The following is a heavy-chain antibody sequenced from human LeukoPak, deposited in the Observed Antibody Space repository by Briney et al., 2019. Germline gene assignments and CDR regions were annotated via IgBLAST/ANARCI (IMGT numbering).Heavy chain of an antibody. CDR1: GFTFDDYA. Sequence: GGSLRLSCAASGFTFDDYAMHWVRQAPGKGLEWVSGISWNSGSIGYADSVKGRFTISRDNAKNSVFLQMNSLRAEDTAVYYCARGGSDYDYDFWGPGTLVTVSS. CDR2: ISWNSGSI. CDR3: ARGGSDYDYDF. J-gene: IGHJ4*02. D-gene: IGHD5-12*01. V-gene: IGHV3-9*01.